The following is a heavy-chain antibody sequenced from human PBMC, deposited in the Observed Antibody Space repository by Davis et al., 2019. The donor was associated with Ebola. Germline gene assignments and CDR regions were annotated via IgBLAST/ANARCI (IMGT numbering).Heavy chain of an antibody. CDR2: ISSDGSNK. J-gene: IGHJ6*02. V-gene: IGHV3-30-3*01. CDR3: ARSMVRGGSYYYYYGMDV. D-gene: IGHD3-10*01. CDR1: GFPFRRYA. Sequence: SLRLSCAASGFPFRRYAMHWVRQAPGKGLEWVAVISSDGSNKYYADSVKGRFTISRHNSKNALYLQMNSLRPEDTAVYYCARSMVRGGSYYYYYGMDVWGQGTTVTVSS.